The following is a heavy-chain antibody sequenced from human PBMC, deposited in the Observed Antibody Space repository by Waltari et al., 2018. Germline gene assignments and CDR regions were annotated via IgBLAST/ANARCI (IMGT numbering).Heavy chain of an antibody. D-gene: IGHD1-26*01. V-gene: IGHV3-43*01. Sequence: QLVESGGGVVQPGGSLRLTCAGSGFTFDDYAVHWVRQVPGKGLEWVSYISWDGETTYYADSVKGRFTLSRDNSKNSVFLQMNSLRKEDTALYYCAKDFAQYSGSHHWGQGTLVTVSS. CDR2: ISWDGETT. CDR1: GFTFDDYA. CDR3: AKDFAQYSGSHH. J-gene: IGHJ5*02.